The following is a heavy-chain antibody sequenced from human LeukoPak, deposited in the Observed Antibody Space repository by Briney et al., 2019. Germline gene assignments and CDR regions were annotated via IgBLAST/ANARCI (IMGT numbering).Heavy chain of an antibody. Sequence: ASETLSLTCTVSGDSMYSGDYYCNWIRQAPGKGLEWIGHIYDDESTYYNPSLKNRVFMSVDASEMQFSLRLTSVTAADSGLYYCARARLRGPTQGWSPGTLVTVSS. D-gene: IGHD1-1*01. V-gene: IGHV4-30-4*01. CDR3: ARARLRGPTQG. CDR2: IYDDEST. CDR1: GDSMYSGDYY. J-gene: IGHJ4*02.